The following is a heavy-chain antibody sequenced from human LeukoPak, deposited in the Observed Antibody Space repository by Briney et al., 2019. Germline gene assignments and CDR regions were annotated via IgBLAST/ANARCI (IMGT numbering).Heavy chain of an antibody. CDR3: ARVKASGSYYRDAFDI. CDR1: GFTFSSYA. Sequence: PGGSLRLSCAASGFTFSSYAMHWVRQAPGKGLEYVSAISTNGHSTYYANSMKGRFTISRDNSKNTLYLHMGSLRAEDMAVYYCARVKASGSYYRDAFDIWGQGTMVTVSS. D-gene: IGHD1-26*01. V-gene: IGHV3-64*01. CDR2: ISTNGHST. J-gene: IGHJ3*02.